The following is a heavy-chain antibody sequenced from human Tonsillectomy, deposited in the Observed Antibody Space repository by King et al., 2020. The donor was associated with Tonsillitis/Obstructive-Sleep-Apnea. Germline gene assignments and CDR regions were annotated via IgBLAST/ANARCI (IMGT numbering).Heavy chain of an antibody. Sequence: VQLVESGGGLVKPGGSLRLSCAASGFTFSNAWMSWVRQAPGKGLEWVGGIKSKTDGGTTDYAAPVKGRFTISRDESKNTLYLQMNSLKTEDTAVYYCTTGRVGVVDYCGQGTLVTVSS. CDR1: GFTFSNAW. J-gene: IGHJ4*02. CDR3: TTGRVGVVDY. D-gene: IGHD1-26*01. V-gene: IGHV3-15*01. CDR2: IKSKTDGGTT.